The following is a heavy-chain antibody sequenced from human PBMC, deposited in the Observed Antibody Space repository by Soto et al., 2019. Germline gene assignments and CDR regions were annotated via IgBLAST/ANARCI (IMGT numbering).Heavy chain of an antibody. CDR2: IVVGSGNT. J-gene: IGHJ3*02. D-gene: IGHD3-22*01. V-gene: IGHV1-58*01. CDR3: AADRIVVAIDAFDI. Sequence: GASVKVSCKASGFTFTSSAVQWVRQARGQRLEWIGWIVVGSGNTNYAQKFQERVTITRDMSTSTAYMELSSLRSEDTAVYYCAADRIVVAIDAFDIWGQGTMVTVSS. CDR1: GFTFTSSA.